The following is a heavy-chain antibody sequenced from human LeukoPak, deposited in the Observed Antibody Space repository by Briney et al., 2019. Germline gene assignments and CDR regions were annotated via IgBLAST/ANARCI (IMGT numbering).Heavy chain of an antibody. CDR3: ARARVIPASFDD. D-gene: IGHD3-16*02. Sequence: SQTLSLTCTVSGGSITCGSYYWTWIRQPAGKGLEWIGRIYTSGRTFYNPSLKSRVTISMDTSMNQFYLRLNSVTAADTAVYYCARARVIPASFDDWGQGALVTVSS. V-gene: IGHV4-61*02. CDR2: IYTSGRT. CDR1: GGSITCGSYY. J-gene: IGHJ4*02.